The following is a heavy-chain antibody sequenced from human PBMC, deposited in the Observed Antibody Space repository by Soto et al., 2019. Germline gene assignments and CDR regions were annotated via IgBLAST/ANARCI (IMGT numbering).Heavy chain of an antibody. D-gene: IGHD1-1*01. CDR1: GGSFSGYY. J-gene: IGHJ5*02. Sequence: SETLSLTCAVYGGSFSGYYWSCLRQPPGKGLEGIGEINHSGSTNYNPSLKSRVTISVDTSKSQFSLKLSSVTAADTAVYYCASLADLEPGAWSDTWGQGTLVTVYS. V-gene: IGHV4-34*01. CDR2: INHSGST. CDR3: ASLADLEPGAWSDT.